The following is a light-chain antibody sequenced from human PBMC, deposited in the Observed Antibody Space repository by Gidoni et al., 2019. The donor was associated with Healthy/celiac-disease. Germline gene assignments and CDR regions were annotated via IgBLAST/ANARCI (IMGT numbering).Light chain of an antibody. J-gene: IGKJ3*01. CDR1: QSLSSY. Sequence: DIQMTQSPSSLSASVGDRVTITCRASQSLSSYLNWYQQKPGKAPKLLIYAASNLQSGVPSRFSGSGSGTDFTLIISSLQPEDSATYYCQQSHSTPLTFGPGTKVDIK. CDR3: QQSHSTPLT. V-gene: IGKV1-39*01. CDR2: AAS.